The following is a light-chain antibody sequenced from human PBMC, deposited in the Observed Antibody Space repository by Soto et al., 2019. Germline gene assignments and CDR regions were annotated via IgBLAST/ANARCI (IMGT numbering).Light chain of an antibody. Sequence: DIQMTQSPSTLSGSVGDTVTITCRASQTISSWLAWYQQKPGKAPKLLIYKASTLKSGVPSRFSGSGSGTEFTLTISNLQPDDFATYYCQHYNSYSEAFGQGTKVDIK. V-gene: IGKV1-5*03. CDR2: KAS. J-gene: IGKJ1*01. CDR3: QHYNSYSEA. CDR1: QTISSW.